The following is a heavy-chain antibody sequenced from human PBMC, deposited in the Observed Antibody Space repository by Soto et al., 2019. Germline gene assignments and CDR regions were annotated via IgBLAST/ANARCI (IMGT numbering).Heavy chain of an antibody. D-gene: IGHD1-7*01. V-gene: IGHV4-4*07. CDR3: ARVGKLELQGGAFDI. CDR2: IYTSGST. CDR1: GGSISSYY. Sequence: SETLSLTCTVSGGSISSYYWSWIRQPAGKGLEWIGRIYTSGSTNYNPSLKSRVTMSVDTSKNQFSLKQSSVTAADAAVYYCARVGKLELQGGAFDIWGQGTMVTVSS. J-gene: IGHJ3*02.